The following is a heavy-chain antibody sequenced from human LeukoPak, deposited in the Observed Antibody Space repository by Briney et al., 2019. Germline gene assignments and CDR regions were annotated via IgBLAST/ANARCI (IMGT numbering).Heavy chain of an antibody. V-gene: IGHV4-34*01. CDR2: INHSGYT. D-gene: IGHD4-17*01. CDR1: GVSFNDYY. J-gene: IGHJ4*02. CDR3: TRMTTGHDY. Sequence: PSETLSLTCSVSGVSFNDYYWSWVRQTPGKGLEWIGEINHSGYTNDSPSLKSRVTLSIDTSRKQFSLNLRSVAVADTGIYYCTRMTTGHDYWGQGTLVTVSS.